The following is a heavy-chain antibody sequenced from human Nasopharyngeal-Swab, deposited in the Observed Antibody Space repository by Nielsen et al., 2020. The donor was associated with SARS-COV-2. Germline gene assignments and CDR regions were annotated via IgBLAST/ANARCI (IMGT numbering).Heavy chain of an antibody. Sequence: GGSLRLSCAASGFGFDDYGMTWVRQAPGKGLEWVSTINWNGGSRTYVDSVKGRFTISRDNAKNSLYLQMNSLRAEDTAVYYCARMDFIASRDYWGQGTLVTVSS. CDR3: ARMDFIASRDY. D-gene: IGHD6-13*01. CDR2: INWNGGSR. CDR1: GFGFDDYG. V-gene: IGHV3-20*04. J-gene: IGHJ4*02.